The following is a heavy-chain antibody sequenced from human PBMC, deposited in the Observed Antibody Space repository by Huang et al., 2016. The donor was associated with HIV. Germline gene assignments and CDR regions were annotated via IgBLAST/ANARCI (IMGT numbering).Heavy chain of an antibody. D-gene: IGHD5-18*01. V-gene: IGHV4-59*11. CDR1: GGSMSSHH. CDR2: ISNSGRT. CDR3: ARDPTRELYSYGKVTDY. Sequence: QVQLQESGPGLVKPSETLSLTCTVSGGSMSSHHWSWIRQPPGKGLEWIGSISNSGRTNYNPSLGSRVSISVDTSKSHFSLRLTSVTAADTAVYYCARDPTRELYSYGKVTDYWGQGTLVTVSS. J-gene: IGHJ4*02.